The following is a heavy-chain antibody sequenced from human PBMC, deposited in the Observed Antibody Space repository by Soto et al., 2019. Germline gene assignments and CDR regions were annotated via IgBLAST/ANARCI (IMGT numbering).Heavy chain of an antibody. CDR3: ASSEGGASPNYYYYGMDV. D-gene: IGHD2-15*01. J-gene: IGHJ6*02. CDR1: GVTFSSYG. Sequence: SVKVSCKASGVTFSSYGISWVRQAPGQGLEWMGGIIPIFGTANYAQKFQGRVTITADESTSTAYMELSSLRSEDTAVYYCASSEGGASPNYYYYGMDVWGQGTTVTVSS. V-gene: IGHV1-69*13. CDR2: IIPIFGTA.